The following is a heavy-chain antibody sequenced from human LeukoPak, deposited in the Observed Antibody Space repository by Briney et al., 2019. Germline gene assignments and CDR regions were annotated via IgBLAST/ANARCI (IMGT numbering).Heavy chain of an antibody. Sequence: GGSLRLSCAASGFTVSSNYMSWVRRAPGKGLEWVSVIYSGGSTYYADSVKGRFTISRDNSKNTLYLQMNSLRAEDTAVYYCARDWGNTVTNHFDYWGQGTLVTVSS. V-gene: IGHV3-66*01. CDR2: IYSGGST. CDR3: ARDWGNTVTNHFDY. CDR1: GFTVSSNY. D-gene: IGHD4-11*01. J-gene: IGHJ4*02.